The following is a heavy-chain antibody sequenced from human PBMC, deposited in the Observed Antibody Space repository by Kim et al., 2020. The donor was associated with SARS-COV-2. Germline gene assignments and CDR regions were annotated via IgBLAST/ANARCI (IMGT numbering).Heavy chain of an antibody. D-gene: IGHD2-8*02. V-gene: IGHV4-34*01. CDR3: ATRRGTTGALDV. Sequence: NYNPTLKSRVTISVGTSKNQFSLKLNSVPAADTAVYYCATRRGTTGALDVWGQGTTVTVSS. J-gene: IGHJ6*02.